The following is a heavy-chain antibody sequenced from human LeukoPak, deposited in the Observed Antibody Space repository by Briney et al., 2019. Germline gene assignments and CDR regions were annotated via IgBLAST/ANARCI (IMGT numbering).Heavy chain of an antibody. Sequence: GASVKVSCQASGYTFTGYYMHWVRQAPGQGLEWMGWINPNSGGTNYAQKFQGRVTMTRDTTISTAYMELSRLRSDDTAVYYCARTSSSAWDLPVGYWGQGTLVTVSS. V-gene: IGHV1-2*02. CDR3: ARTSSSAWDLPVGY. CDR2: INPNSGGT. CDR1: GYTFTGYY. D-gene: IGHD6-25*01. J-gene: IGHJ4*02.